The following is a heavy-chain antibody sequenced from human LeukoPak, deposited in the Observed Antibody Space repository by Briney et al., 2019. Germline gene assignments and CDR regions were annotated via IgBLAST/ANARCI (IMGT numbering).Heavy chain of an antibody. CDR1: GFIFSNYN. CDR3: ARALWSGPVYYSMDV. CDR2: ISSTSSYI. Sequence: NTGGSLRLSCAASGFIFSNYNFYWVRQAPGKGLEWVSSISSTSSYIYYADSVKGRFTISRDNAKNSLYLQMNSLRAEDTAVYYCARALWSGPVYYSMDVWGQGTTVTVSS. J-gene: IGHJ6*02. V-gene: IGHV3-21*06. D-gene: IGHD3-10*01.